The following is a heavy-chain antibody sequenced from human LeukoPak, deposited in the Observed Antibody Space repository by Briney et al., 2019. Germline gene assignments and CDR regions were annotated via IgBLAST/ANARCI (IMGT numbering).Heavy chain of an antibody. V-gene: IGHV3-66*01. CDR1: GFTVSSNY. CDR3: ARSWLQLWTPFDS. CDR2: IYSDGST. Sequence: GGSLRLSCAASGFTVSSNYMSWVRQAPGKGLEWVSVIYSDGSTYYADSVRGRFTIPRDSSKNTVYLQMNSLRGEDTAVYFCARSWLQLWTPFDSWGQGALVTVSS. D-gene: IGHD5-24*01. J-gene: IGHJ4*02.